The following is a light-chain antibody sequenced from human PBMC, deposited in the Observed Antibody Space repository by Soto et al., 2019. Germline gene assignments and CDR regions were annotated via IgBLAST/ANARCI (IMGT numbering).Light chain of an antibody. CDR2: DAS. Sequence: EIVLTQSPGTLSLSPGERATLSCRASQSVSSYLAWYQQKPGQAPRLLIYDASTRATGISARFSGSGSGTEFTLTISSLEPEDFAVYYCQQRSTWPVTFGQGTKVEVK. J-gene: IGKJ1*01. CDR3: QQRSTWPVT. V-gene: IGKV3-11*01. CDR1: QSVSSY.